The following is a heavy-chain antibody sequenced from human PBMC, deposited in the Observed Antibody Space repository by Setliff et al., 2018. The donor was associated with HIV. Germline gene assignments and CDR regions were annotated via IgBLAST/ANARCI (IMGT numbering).Heavy chain of an antibody. V-gene: IGHV4-59*11. CDR2: ISYSGST. CDR1: GASIRSPY. J-gene: IGHJ4*01. CDR3: ARTRGYSYGTLAGFDY. D-gene: IGHD5-18*01. Sequence: SETLSLTCTVSGASIRSPYWSWIRKPPGKGLEWIGYISYSGSTNYNPSLESRVAMSVDTSKQQFSLEVSSVTAAATAVYYCARTRGYSYGTLAGFDYWGRGSLVTVSS.